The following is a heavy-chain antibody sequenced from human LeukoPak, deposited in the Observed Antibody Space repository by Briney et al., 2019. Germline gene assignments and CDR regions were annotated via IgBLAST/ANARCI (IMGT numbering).Heavy chain of an antibody. D-gene: IGHD3-22*01. CDR1: GFTFSSYS. Sequence: KPGGSLRLSCAASGFTFSSYSMNWVRRAPGKGLEWVSSISSSSSYIYYADSVKGRFTISRDNAKNSLYLQMNSLRAEDTAVYYCARVYDSSGYPFDYWGQGTLVTVSS. CDR3: ARVYDSSGYPFDY. J-gene: IGHJ4*02. CDR2: ISSSSSYI. V-gene: IGHV3-21*01.